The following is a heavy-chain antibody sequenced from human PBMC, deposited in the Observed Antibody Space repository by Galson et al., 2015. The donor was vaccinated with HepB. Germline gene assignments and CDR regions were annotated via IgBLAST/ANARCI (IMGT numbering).Heavy chain of an antibody. J-gene: IGHJ6*03. Sequence: LRLSCAASGFTFHFYAMHWVRQAPGKGLEWVAGISHDENYRYYRDSVKDRFTISRDNSKNTLYLQMNSLRTEDTAVFYCARDGQNFWSDYRSSYSYMDVWGKGTTVTGSS. CDR3: ARDGQNFWSDYRSSYSYMDV. D-gene: IGHD3-3*01. CDR2: ISHDENYR. CDR1: GFTFHFYA. V-gene: IGHV3-30-3*01.